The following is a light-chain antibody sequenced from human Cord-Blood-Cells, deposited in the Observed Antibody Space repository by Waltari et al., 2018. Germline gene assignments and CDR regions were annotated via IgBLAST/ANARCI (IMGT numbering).Light chain of an antibody. CDR3: CSYAGSYTLV. V-gene: IGLV2-11*01. Sequence: QSALTQPRSVSGSPGQSVTISCTGTSSDFGGYNYVSWYHQHPGKAPKLMVYDVSKRPSGVPDRFSGSKSSNTASLTISVLQAEDEADYYCCSYAGSYTLVFGGGTKLTVL. CDR1: SSDFGGYNY. CDR2: DVS. J-gene: IGLJ3*02.